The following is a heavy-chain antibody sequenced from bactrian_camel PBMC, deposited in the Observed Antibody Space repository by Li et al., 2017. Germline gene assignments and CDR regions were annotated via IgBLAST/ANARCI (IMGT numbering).Heavy chain of an antibody. V-gene: IGHV3S60*01. CDR1: GVASENYC. Sequence: QVQLVESGGGSVQTGGSLRLSCSISGVASENYCIGWFRQAPGKEREGVASIDRYGRTKADYVDSVNYEDFVKGRFTVSQDNAKNTVYLQMNSLKIEDTAVYFCGADCADIVIVTTAINPLYTYEGQGPRSPSP. D-gene: IGHD2*01. CDR2: IDRYGRTKA. J-gene: IGHJ4*01.